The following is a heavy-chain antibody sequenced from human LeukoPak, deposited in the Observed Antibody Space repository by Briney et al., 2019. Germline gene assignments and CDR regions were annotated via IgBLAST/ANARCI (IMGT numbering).Heavy chain of an antibody. CDR1: GFTFDDYG. J-gene: IGHJ4*02. CDR3: ARAIYYGSGSYLFDY. V-gene: IGHV3-20*04. Sequence: GGSLRLSCAASGFTFDDYGMSWVRQAPGKGLEWVSGINWNGGSTGYADSVKGRFTISRDNAKNSLYLQMNSLRAEDKALYYCARAIYYGSGSYLFDYWGQGTLVTVSS. D-gene: IGHD3-10*01. CDR2: INWNGGST.